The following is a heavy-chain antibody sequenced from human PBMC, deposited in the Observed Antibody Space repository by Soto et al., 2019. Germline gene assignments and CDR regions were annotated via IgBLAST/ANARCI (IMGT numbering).Heavy chain of an antibody. D-gene: IGHD1-26*01. J-gene: IGHJ4*02. Sequence: QVQLVQSGAEVKKPGASVKVSCKASGYTFTSYGISWVRQAPGQGLEWMGWISAYNGNTKYAQKLQGRVTTTTDTSTSTAYVALRSRRANDTAVYYCARDLGGSYYAPVDYWGQGALVTVSS. CDR1: GYTFTSYG. CDR3: ARDLGGSYYAPVDY. CDR2: ISAYNGNT. V-gene: IGHV1-18*01.